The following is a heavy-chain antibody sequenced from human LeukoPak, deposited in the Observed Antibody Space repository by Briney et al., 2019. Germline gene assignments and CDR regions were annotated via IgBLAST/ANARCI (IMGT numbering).Heavy chain of an antibody. CDR3: AREYSSSPNSFDS. Sequence: GGSLRLSCAASGFTFSNYAMSWVRQAPGKGLEWVSVITGSGHTFYADSVKARFTISRDNSKNTLYLQMNSLRAEDTAVYYCAREYSSSPNSFDSWGQGTLVTVSS. J-gene: IGHJ4*02. V-gene: IGHV3-23*01. D-gene: IGHD6-13*01. CDR2: ITGSGHT. CDR1: GFTFSNYA.